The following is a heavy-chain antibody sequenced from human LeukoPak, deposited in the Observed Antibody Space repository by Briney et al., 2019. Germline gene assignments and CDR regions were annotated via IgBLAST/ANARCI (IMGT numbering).Heavy chain of an antibody. J-gene: IGHJ3*02. CDR1: GGSISNYF. CDR3: ARDPGYCSSTSCYAGAFDI. V-gene: IGHV4-59*01. CDR2: IHYSGST. D-gene: IGHD2-2*01. Sequence: SETLSLTCTVSGGSISNYFWNWIRQPPGKGLEWIGFIHYSGSTNYNPSLKSRVAISVGTSNNQFSLKLSSVTAADTAVYYCARDPGYCSSTSCYAGAFDIWGQGTMVTVSS.